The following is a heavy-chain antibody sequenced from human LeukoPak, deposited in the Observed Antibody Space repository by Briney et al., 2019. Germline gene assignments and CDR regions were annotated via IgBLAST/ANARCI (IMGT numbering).Heavy chain of an antibody. D-gene: IGHD6-19*01. Sequence: ASVKVSCKASGYTFTGYYMHWVRQAPGQGLDGVGLINPNSCGTNYAQKFHGRVTMTSDTSIRTPSIELSRLSSDDRHGYFFAGANSRAMAAPFGYWGQGTLVTVSS. J-gene: IGHJ4*02. V-gene: IGHV1-2*05. CDR1: GYTFTGYY. CDR2: INPNSCGT. CDR3: AGANSRAMAAPFGY.